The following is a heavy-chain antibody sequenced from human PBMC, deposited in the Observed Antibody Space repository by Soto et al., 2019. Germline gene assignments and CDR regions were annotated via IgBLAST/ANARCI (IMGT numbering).Heavy chain of an antibody. CDR2: IYYNGNT. Sequence: VQLVESGGGLIQPGGSLRLSCAASGFTVSNNHMTWVRQAPGRGPEWVSTIYYNGNTYYADSVKGRFTISRDNSKYILYLQMNSLSAEDTAVYYCARGLDSAKVGYWGQGTLVTVSS. J-gene: IGHJ4*02. D-gene: IGHD5-18*01. V-gene: IGHV3-53*01. CDR3: ARGLDSAKVGY. CDR1: GFTVSNNH.